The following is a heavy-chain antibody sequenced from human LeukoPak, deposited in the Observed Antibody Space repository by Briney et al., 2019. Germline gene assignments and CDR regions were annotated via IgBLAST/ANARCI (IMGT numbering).Heavy chain of an antibody. CDR3: AKSVTADP. V-gene: IGHV3-23*01. D-gene: IGHD2-21*02. J-gene: IGHJ5*02. CDR2: ISGSGGST. CDR1: GFTFSSYA. Sequence: PGGSLRLSCAASGFTFSSYAMSWVRQAPGKGLEWVSAISGSGGSTFYADSVEGRFTISRDNSKNTLVLQINSLRAEDTAVYYCAKSVTADPWGQGTLVTVSS.